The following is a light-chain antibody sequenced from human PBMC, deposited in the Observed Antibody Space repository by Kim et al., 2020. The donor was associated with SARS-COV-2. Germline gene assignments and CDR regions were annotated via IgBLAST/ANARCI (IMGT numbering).Light chain of an antibody. CDR3: QVWDSSSDHRVV. Sequence: PGKTAGVSYGGKSIGSKGVHRDQRRSGQAPVLVICYASDRPSGIRERFSGSNAGITATLTISRVEAGDEADYYCQVWDSSSDHRVVFGGGTQLTVL. J-gene: IGLJ3*02. CDR1: SIGSKG. CDR2: YAS. V-gene: IGLV3-21*04.